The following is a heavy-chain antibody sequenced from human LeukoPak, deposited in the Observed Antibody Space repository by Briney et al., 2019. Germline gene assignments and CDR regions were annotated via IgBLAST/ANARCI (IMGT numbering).Heavy chain of an antibody. Sequence: ASVKVSCTASGYTFTSYDINWVRQATGQGLEWVGWMNPNSGNTGYAQKFQGRVTMTRNTSINTAYMELSSLRSEDTAVYYCARDLVVVGATIRDYWGQGTLVTVSS. CDR2: MNPNSGNT. CDR3: ARDLVVVGATIRDY. V-gene: IGHV1-8*01. J-gene: IGHJ4*02. D-gene: IGHD1-26*01. CDR1: GYTFTSYD.